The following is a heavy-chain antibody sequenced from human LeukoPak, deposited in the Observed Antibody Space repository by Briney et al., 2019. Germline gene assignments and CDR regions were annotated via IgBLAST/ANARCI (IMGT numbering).Heavy chain of an antibody. CDR3: AKDEGYSSSWYDP. V-gene: IGHV3-21*01. D-gene: IGHD6-13*01. CDR2: ISSSSTYI. CDR1: GFTFSNYG. J-gene: IGHJ5*02. Sequence: PGGSLRLSCAASGFTFSNYGMNWVRQAPGKGLEWVSSISSSSTYIYYADSVKGRFTISRDNAKNSLYLQMNSLRAEDTAVYYCAKDEGYSSSWYDPWGQGTLATVSS.